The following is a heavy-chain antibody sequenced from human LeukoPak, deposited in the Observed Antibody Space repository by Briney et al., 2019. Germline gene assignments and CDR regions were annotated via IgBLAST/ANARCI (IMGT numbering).Heavy chain of an antibody. D-gene: IGHD3-3*01. CDR1: GGSFSGYY. V-gene: IGHV4-34*01. J-gene: IGHJ4*02. CDR3: AREAAFWSGYYTEENLDY. CDR2: INHSGST. Sequence: RPSETLSLTCAVYGGSFSGYYWSWIRQPPGKGLEWIGEINHSGSTNYNPSLKSRVTISVDTSKNQFSLKLSSVTAADTAVYYCAREAAFWSGYYTEENLDYWGQGTLVTVSS.